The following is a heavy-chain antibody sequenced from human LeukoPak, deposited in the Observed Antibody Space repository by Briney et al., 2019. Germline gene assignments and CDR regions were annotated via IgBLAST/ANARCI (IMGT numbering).Heavy chain of an antibody. V-gene: IGHV4-59*12. CDR1: GGSISSYY. CDR2: INYSGST. CDR3: VREVNHYGLRRNSFDP. Sequence: PSETLSLTCTVSGGSISSYYWSWIRQPPGKGLEWIGYINYSGSTNYNPSLKSRVTMSVVTSKNQFSLKLSSVTAADTAVYYCVREVNHYGLRRNSFDPWGQGLKVTVSS. D-gene: IGHD3/OR15-3a*01. J-gene: IGHJ5*02.